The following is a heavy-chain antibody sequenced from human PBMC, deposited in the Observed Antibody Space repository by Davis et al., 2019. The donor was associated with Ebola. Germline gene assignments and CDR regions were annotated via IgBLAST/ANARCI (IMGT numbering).Heavy chain of an antibody. Sequence: PSETLSLTCIVSDGAISDHYWRWIRQPPGKGLEWIGYLYYSGSSSYNPSLKSRVTISADSSKSQVSLRLTSVTASDTAVYYCARAVSGWYVTWGPGIMVTVSS. V-gene: IGHV4-59*11. D-gene: IGHD6-19*01. CDR1: DGAISDHY. CDR3: ARAVSGWYVT. J-gene: IGHJ4*02. CDR2: LYYSGSS.